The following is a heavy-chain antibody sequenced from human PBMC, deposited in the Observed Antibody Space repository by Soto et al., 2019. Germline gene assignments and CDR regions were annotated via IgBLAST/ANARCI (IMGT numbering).Heavy chain of an antibody. V-gene: IGHV4-34*01. Sequence: PSLTCAVYGGSFSGYYWSWIRQPPGKGLEWIGEINHSGSTNYNPSLKSRVTISVDTSKNQFSLKLSSVTAADTAVYYCARGLGYCSGGSCLDYGMDVWGQGTTVTVSS. CDR2: INHSGST. CDR3: ARGLGYCSGGSCLDYGMDV. J-gene: IGHJ6*02. D-gene: IGHD2-15*01. CDR1: GGSFSGYY.